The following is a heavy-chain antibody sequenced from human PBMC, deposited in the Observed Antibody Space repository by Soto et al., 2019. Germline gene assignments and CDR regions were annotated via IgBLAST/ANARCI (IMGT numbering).Heavy chain of an antibody. CDR3: ARVTYDFWSGYLSIYYHYGMDV. CDR2: IYHSGST. D-gene: IGHD3-3*01. CDR1: GGSISSGGYS. V-gene: IGHV4-30-2*01. J-gene: IGHJ6*02. Sequence: SETLSLTCAVSGGSISSGGYSWSWIRQPPGKGLEWIGYIYHSGSTYYNPSLKSRVTISVDRSKNQFSLKLSSVTAADTAVYYCARVTYDFWSGYLSIYYHYGMDVWGQGTTVTVSS.